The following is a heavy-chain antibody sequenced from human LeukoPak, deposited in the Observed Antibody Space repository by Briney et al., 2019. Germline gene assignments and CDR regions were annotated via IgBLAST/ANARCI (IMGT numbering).Heavy chain of an antibody. CDR3: ARLPYYYDSSGYYLDY. CDR1: GITFSNYN. J-gene: IGHJ4*02. V-gene: IGHV5-51*01. CDR2: IYPGDSDT. D-gene: IGHD3-22*01. Sequence: GGSLRLSCAAPGITFSNYNMNWVRQAPGKGLEWMGIIYPGDSDTRYSPSFQGQVTISADKSISTAYLQWSSLKASDTAMYYCARLPYYYDSSGYYLDYWGQGTLVTVSS.